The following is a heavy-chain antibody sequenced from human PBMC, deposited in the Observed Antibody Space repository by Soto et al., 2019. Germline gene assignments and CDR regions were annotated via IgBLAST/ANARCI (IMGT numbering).Heavy chain of an antibody. Sequence: SSETLSLTCAVYGGSFSGYYWSWIRQPPGKGLEWIGEINHSGSTNYNPPLKSRVTVSVDTSKNQFSLKLSSVTAADTAVYYCARGPLVDATHGMDVWGQGTKVTVSS. CDR2: INHSGST. V-gene: IGHV4-34*01. CDR1: GGSFSGYY. D-gene: IGHD2-15*01. CDR3: ARGPLVDATHGMDV. J-gene: IGHJ6*02.